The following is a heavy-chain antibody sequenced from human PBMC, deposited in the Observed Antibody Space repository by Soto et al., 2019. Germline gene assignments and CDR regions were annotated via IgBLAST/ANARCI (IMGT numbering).Heavy chain of an antibody. CDR1: GFTFSDYA. J-gene: IGHJ4*02. Sequence: EVHLLESGGGLVQPGGSVRLSCAASGFTFSDYAMTWVRQAPGRGLEWVSAIGGNGALTYYADSVKGRFTISRDNYQNLVSLQMTSLRGDDTAIYYCARIASTGWYSRGHFDRWGQGTLLTVSS. D-gene: IGHD6-19*01. CDR3: ARIASTGWYSRGHFDR. V-gene: IGHV3-23*01. CDR2: IGGNGALT.